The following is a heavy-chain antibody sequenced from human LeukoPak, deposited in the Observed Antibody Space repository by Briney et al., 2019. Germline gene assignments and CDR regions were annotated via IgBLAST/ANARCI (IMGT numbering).Heavy chain of an antibody. V-gene: IGHV3-11*01. D-gene: IGHD6-13*01. J-gene: IGHJ4*02. Sequence: KSGGSLRLSCAASGFTFSDYYMSWIRQAPGQGLEWVSYISSRASTTYYADSVKGRFTISRDNANNSMYLQMNSLRTEDTAVYYCATGKRQLDYWGQGTLVTVSS. CDR2: ISSRASTT. CDR1: GFTFSDYY. CDR3: ATGKRQLDY.